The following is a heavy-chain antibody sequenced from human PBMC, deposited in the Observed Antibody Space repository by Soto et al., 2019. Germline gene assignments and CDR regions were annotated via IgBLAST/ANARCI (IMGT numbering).Heavy chain of an antibody. J-gene: IGHJ4*02. D-gene: IGHD2-21*02. CDR1: GFTVSGNF. CDR3: AKELQRSFDY. CDR2: ISYDGSNK. V-gene: IGHV3-30*18. Sequence: GGSLRLSCAASGFTVSGNFMSWVRQAPGKGLEWVAVISYDGSNKYYADSVKGRFTISRDNSKNTLYLQMNSLRAEDTAVYYCAKELQRSFDYWGQGTLVTVSS.